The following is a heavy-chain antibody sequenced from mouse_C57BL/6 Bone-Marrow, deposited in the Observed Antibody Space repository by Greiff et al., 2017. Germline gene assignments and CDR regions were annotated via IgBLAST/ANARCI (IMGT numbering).Heavy chain of an antibody. Sequence: EVQLQQSGPELVKPGASVKISCKASGYTFTDYYMNWVKQSHGKSLEWIGDINPNNGGTSYNQKLKGKATLTVDKSSSTAYMELRRLTSEDSAVYYCASLYYSNYLAWFAYWGQGTLVTVSA. V-gene: IGHV1-26*01. D-gene: IGHD2-5*01. CDR1: GYTFTDYY. CDR3: ASLYYSNYLAWFAY. J-gene: IGHJ3*01. CDR2: INPNNGGT.